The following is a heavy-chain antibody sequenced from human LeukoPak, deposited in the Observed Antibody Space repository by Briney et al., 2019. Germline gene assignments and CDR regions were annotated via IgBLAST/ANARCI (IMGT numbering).Heavy chain of an antibody. CDR2: IYHSGST. D-gene: IGHD5-18*01. CDR1: GYSISSGYY. V-gene: IGHV4-38-2*01. J-gene: IGHJ4*02. CDR3: ASPKRDGYDY. Sequence: PSETLSLTCAVSGYSISSGYYWGWIRQPPGKGLEWIGSIYHSGSTYYNPSLKSRVTISVDTSKNQFSLKLSSVTAADTAVYYCASPKRDGYDYWGQGTLVTVSS.